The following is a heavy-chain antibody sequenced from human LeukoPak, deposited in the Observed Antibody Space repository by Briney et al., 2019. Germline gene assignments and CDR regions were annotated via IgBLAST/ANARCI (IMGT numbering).Heavy chain of an antibody. CDR3: ARNEPAVSVVDAFDV. CDR2: INPDNGKT. J-gene: IGHJ3*01. Sequence: ASVKVSCKASGYNFNSYYIHWVRQAPGQGLTWMGWINPDNGKTKYEPRFQGRVTMTWDTSINTAYVDLTGLRSDDTVVYYCARNEPAVSVVDAFDVWGQGTVVTVSS. CDR1: GYNFNSYY. D-gene: IGHD1-1*01. V-gene: IGHV1-2*02.